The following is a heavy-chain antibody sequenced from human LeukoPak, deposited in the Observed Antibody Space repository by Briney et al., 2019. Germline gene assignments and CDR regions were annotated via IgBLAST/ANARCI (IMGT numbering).Heavy chain of an antibody. D-gene: IGHD3-3*01. Sequence: PSQTLSLTCTVSGGSISSGSYYWSWIRQPTGKGQEWIGRIYTSGSTNYNPSLKSRVTISVDTSKNQFSLKLSSVTAADKAVYYCARGFLEWLWIFDYWGQGTLVTVSS. CDR1: GGSISSGSYY. CDR2: IYTSGST. V-gene: IGHV4-61*02. J-gene: IGHJ4*02. CDR3: ARGFLEWLWIFDY.